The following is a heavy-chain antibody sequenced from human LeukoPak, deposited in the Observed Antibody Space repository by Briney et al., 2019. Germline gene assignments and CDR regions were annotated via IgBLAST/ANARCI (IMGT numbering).Heavy chain of an antibody. CDR2: IYSGGST. D-gene: IGHD6-13*01. J-gene: IGHJ4*02. V-gene: IGHV3-66*04. CDR3: ARQTAGTRTFYFDY. CDR1: GFTVSGNY. Sequence: WGSLRLSCAASGFTVSGNYMSWVRQAPGKGLEWVSVIYSGGSTYYADSVKGRFTISRDNSKNTLYLQMNSLRAEDTAVYYCARQTAGTRTFYFDYWGQGTLVTVSS.